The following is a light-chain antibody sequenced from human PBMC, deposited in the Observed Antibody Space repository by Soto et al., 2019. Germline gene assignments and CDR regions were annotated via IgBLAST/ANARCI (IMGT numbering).Light chain of an antibody. CDR3: SSYTSSSPLVV. CDR2: DVS. J-gene: IGLJ2*01. CDR1: SSDVGGYNY. Sequence: QSVLTQPASVSGSPGQSITISCTGTSSDVGGYNYVSWYQQHPGKAPKLMIYDVSNRPSGFSNRFSGSKSGNTASLTISGLQAEDEADYYCSSYTSSSPLVVFGGGTKLTVL. V-gene: IGLV2-14*01.